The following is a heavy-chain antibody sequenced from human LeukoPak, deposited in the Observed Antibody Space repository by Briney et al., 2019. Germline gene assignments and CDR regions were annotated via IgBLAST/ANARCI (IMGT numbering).Heavy chain of an antibody. J-gene: IGHJ4*02. CDR3: ARALGY. CDR2: INSDGSGT. Sequence: GGSLRPSCAASGFTFSSHWMHWVRQAPGKGLVWVSHINSDGSGTSYADSVKGRFTISRDNAKNTLYLQMNSLRAEDTAIYYCARALGYWGQGTLVTVSS. CDR1: GFTFSSHW. V-gene: IGHV3-74*01.